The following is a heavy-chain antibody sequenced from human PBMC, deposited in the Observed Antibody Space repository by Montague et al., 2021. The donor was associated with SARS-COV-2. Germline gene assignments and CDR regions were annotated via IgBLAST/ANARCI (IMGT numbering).Heavy chain of an antibody. CDR2: IYTSGST. CDR1: GGSISSGNYY. CDR3: AREVGSYYDWRPDS. D-gene: IGHD1-26*01. J-gene: IGHJ4*02. V-gene: IGHV4-61*02. Sequence: TLSPTCTVSGGSISSGNYYWSWIRQPAGKGLEWIGRIYTSGSTNYNPSLKSRVTISADASKNQFSLKLSSMTAADTAVYYCAREVGSYYDWRPDSWGQGTLVTVSS.